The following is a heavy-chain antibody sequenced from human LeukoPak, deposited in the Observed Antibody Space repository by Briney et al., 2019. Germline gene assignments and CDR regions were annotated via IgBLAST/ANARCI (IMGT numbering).Heavy chain of an antibody. J-gene: IGHJ6*02. V-gene: IGHV1-69*13. CDR1: GGTFSSYA. D-gene: IGHD1-26*01. Sequence: GASVKVSCKASGGTFSSYAISWVRQAPGQGLEWMGGIIPIFGTANYARKFQGRVTITADESTSTAYMELSSLRSEDTAVYYCARNGASPYYYYYYGMDVWGQGTTVTVSS. CDR3: ARNGASPYYYYYYGMDV. CDR2: IIPIFGTA.